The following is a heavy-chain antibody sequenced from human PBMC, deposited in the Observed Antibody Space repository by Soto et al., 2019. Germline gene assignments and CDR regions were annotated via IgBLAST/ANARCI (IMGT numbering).Heavy chain of an antibody. V-gene: IGHV1-18*01. D-gene: IGHD2-2*01. CDR3: ARGIVVVPAAMWVWFDP. J-gene: IGHJ5*02. Sequence: GASVKVSCKASGYTFTSYGISWVRQAPGQGLEWMGWISAYNGNTNYAQKLRGRVNMTTDTSTSTAYMELRSLRSDDTAVYYCARGIVVVPAAMWVWFDPWGQGTLVTVSS. CDR2: ISAYNGNT. CDR1: GYTFTSYG.